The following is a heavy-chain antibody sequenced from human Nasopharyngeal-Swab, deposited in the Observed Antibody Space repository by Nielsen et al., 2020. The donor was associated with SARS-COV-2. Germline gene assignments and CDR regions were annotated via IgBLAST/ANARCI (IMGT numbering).Heavy chain of an antibody. CDR3: ARDEILDY. CDR2: VKQDGTEK. V-gene: IGHV3-7*01. J-gene: IGHJ4*02. D-gene: IGHD2/OR15-2a*01. CDR1: GFTFSPYW. Sequence: GSLRPSCAASGFTFSPYWITWVRPAPGKGLEAVANVKQDGTEKYFVDSVKGRFTISRDNAKNSLYLHMNSLRAEDTAVYYCARDEILDYWGQGTLVTVSS.